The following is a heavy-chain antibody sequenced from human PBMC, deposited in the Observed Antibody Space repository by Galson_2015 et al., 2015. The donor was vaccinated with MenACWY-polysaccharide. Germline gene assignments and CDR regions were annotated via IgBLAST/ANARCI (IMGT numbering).Heavy chain of an antibody. Sequence: SLRLSCAASGFTFSSYAMTWVRQAPGKGLEWVSTVSASDDRTYNAESVQGRLSISRDNSKNTLYLQMNNLRAEDTAVYYCSKGRGYCTGGACYSDYWGQGTLVTVSS. CDR3: SKGRGYCTGGACYSDY. CDR2: VSASDDRT. V-gene: IGHV3-23*01. J-gene: IGHJ4*02. D-gene: IGHD2-8*02. CDR1: GFTFSSYA.